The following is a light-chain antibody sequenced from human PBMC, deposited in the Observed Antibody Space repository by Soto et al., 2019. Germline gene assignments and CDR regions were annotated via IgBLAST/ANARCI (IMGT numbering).Light chain of an antibody. CDR2: EAS. Sequence: DIQGTQSPASLSSCVLDILTITCLASQNVGDRLAWYQQKPGKAPKLLIYEASTLQSGVPSRFSGSGSGTEFTLTISGLLPEDFAAYHCQQLYTLPFTFGQGTRLEIK. J-gene: IGKJ5*01. CDR1: QNVGDR. CDR3: QQLYTLPFT. V-gene: IGKV1-12*01.